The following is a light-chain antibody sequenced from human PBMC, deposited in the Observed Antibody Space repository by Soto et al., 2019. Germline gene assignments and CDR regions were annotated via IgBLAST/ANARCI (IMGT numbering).Light chain of an antibody. J-gene: IGKJ5*01. CDR2: DAS. V-gene: IGKV3-11*01. CDR3: QQRSNWPPSIT. Sequence: IVLTQSPVTLSLSPGERAALSCRASQSVTTYLAWYQQKPGQAPRLLIYDASTRATGIPARFSGSGSGTDFTLTIGSLEPEDFAVYYCQQRSNWPPSITFGQGTRLEIK. CDR1: QSVTTY.